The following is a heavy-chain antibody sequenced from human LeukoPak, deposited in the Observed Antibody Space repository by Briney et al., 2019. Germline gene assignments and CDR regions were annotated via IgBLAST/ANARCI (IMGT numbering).Heavy chain of an antibody. J-gene: IGHJ4*02. Sequence: GGSLRLSCAASGFTFSSYAMNWVRQAPGKGLEWVSGISDSSGTTYYADSVKGRFTISRDNSKNTLSLQMNSLRAEDTAVYYCASRGGIGTLDYWGQGTLVTVSS. CDR2: ISDSSGTT. CDR3: ASRGGIGTLDY. D-gene: IGHD1-7*01. V-gene: IGHV3-23*01. CDR1: GFTFSSYA.